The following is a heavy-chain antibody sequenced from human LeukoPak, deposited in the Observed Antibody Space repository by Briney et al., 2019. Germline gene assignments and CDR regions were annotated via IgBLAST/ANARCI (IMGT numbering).Heavy chain of an antibody. CDR3: ARDRSCTNGVCARWYYFDY. Sequence: PEASVKVSCKASGYTFTGYYMHWVRHAPGQGLEWMGWINPNSGGTNYAQKFQGRVTMTRDTSISTAYMELSRLRSDDTAVYYCARDRSCTNGVCARWYYFDYWGQGTLVTVSS. CDR2: INPNSGGT. J-gene: IGHJ4*02. V-gene: IGHV1-2*02. CDR1: GYTFTGYY. D-gene: IGHD2-8*01.